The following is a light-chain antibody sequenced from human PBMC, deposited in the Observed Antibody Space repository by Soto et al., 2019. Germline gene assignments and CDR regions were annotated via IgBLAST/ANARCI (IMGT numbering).Light chain of an antibody. Sequence: EIVMTQSPATLSVSPGERATLSCRASQTINSRLVWYQQKPGQAPRLLIYGPSTRATGIPARFSSSGSGTEFTLTINGLDSEDSAIYYCQQYNDWPLTFGQGTRLEIK. V-gene: IGKV3-15*01. CDR3: QQYNDWPLT. CDR2: GPS. J-gene: IGKJ5*01. CDR1: QTINSR.